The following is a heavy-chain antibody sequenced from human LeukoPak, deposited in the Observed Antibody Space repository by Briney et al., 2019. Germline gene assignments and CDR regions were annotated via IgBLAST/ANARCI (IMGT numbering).Heavy chain of an antibody. D-gene: IGHD2-2*01. Sequence: ASVKVSCKVSGYTFTDYYMHWVQQAPGKGLWWMGLVDAEDGETIYAEKCQGRVTITADTSTDTAYMELSSLRSEDTAVYYCATSADCSSTSCLGRHYYYYMDVWGKGTTVTVSS. J-gene: IGHJ6*03. CDR1: GYTFTDYY. CDR3: ATSADCSSTSCLGRHYYYYMDV. V-gene: IGHV1-69-2*01. CDR2: VDAEDGET.